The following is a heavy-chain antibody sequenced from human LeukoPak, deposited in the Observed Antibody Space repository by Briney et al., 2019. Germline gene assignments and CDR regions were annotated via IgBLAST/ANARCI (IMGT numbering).Heavy chain of an antibody. Sequence: HPGGSLRLSCAASGFTFSSYEMNWVRQAPGKGLERVSYISGSGSTIYYADSLKGRFTISRDNAKNSLYLQMNSLRAEDTAVYYCARGPYGDYAYYFDYWGQGTLVTVSS. V-gene: IGHV3-48*03. D-gene: IGHD4-17*01. J-gene: IGHJ4*02. CDR1: GFTFSSYE. CDR2: ISGSGSTI. CDR3: ARGPYGDYAYYFDY.